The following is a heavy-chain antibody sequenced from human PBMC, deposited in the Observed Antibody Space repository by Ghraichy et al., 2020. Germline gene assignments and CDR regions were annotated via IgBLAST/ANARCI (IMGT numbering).Heavy chain of an antibody. CDR3: VKILQDNYGYSFFDY. J-gene: IGHJ4*02. CDR1: GFTFSYYA. Sequence: GGSLRLSCSASGFTFSYYAMHWVRQAPGKGLEYVSAISSNGGSTYYADSVKGRFTISRDNSRNTLYLQMSSLRPEDTAVYYCVKILQDNYGYSFFDYWGQGTLVTVSS. CDR2: ISSNGGST. D-gene: IGHD5-18*01. V-gene: IGHV3-64D*06.